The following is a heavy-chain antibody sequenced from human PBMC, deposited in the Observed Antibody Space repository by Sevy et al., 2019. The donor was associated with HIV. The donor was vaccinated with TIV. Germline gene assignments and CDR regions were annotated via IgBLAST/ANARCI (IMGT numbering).Heavy chain of an antibody. D-gene: IGHD3-22*01. V-gene: IGHV1-24*01. J-gene: IGHJ4*02. CDR2: FDPEDGET. Sequence: ASVKVSCKVSGYTLTQLSMHWVRQAPGKGLEWMGSFDPEDGETLYAQNFQGRVTMTEDTSTDTAYMALRSLRSEDTAIYYCATTKDYYDSIGSPFDYWGQGTLVTVSS. CDR1: GYTLTQLS. CDR3: ATTKDYYDSIGSPFDY.